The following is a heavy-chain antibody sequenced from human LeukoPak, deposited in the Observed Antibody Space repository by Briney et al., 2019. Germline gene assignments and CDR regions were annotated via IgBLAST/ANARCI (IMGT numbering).Heavy chain of an antibody. CDR3: ARDGYVSSGWYSMGFDP. Sequence: ASVKVSCKASGYTFTSSGISWVRQAPGQGLEWMGIINPSGGSTSYAQKFQGRVTMTRDTSTSTVYMELSSLRSEDTAVYYCARDGYVSSGWYSMGFDPWGQGTLVTVSS. D-gene: IGHD6-19*01. J-gene: IGHJ5*02. V-gene: IGHV1-46*01. CDR2: INPSGGST. CDR1: GYTFTSSG.